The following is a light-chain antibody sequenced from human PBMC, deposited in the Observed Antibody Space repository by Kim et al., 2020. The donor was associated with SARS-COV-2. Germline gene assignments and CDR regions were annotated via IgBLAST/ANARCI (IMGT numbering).Light chain of an antibody. V-gene: IGKV3-15*01. CDR2: DAT. CDR1: QTINNK. Sequence: SPEERATLSCRASQTINNKLVWYQQKPGHAPRLLIYDATTRATGVPARFIGSGSETDFTLTISSLQSEDFAVYYCQQSNDWPPLTFGQGTKVDIK. J-gene: IGKJ1*01. CDR3: QQSNDWPPLT.